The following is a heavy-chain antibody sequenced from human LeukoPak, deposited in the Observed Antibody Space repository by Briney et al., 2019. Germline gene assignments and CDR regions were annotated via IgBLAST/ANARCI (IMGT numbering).Heavy chain of an antibody. CDR1: GFTFSSYS. Sequence: PGGSLRLSCAASGFTFSSYSRNWVRQAPGKGLEWVSSISSSSSYIYYADSVKGRFTISRDNAKNSLYLQMNSLRAEDTAVYYCARLGPDAFDIWGQGTMVTVSS. CDR2: ISSSSSYI. J-gene: IGHJ3*02. V-gene: IGHV3-21*01. CDR3: ARLGPDAFDI.